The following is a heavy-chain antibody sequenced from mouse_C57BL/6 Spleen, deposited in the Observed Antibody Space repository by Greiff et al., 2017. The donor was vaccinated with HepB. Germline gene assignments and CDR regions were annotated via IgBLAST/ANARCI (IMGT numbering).Heavy chain of an antibody. V-gene: IGHV1-69*01. CDR3: ARSEDYDTFAY. D-gene: IGHD2-4*01. CDR1: GYTFTSYW. CDR2: IDPSDSYT. J-gene: IGHJ3*01. Sequence: VQLQQPGAELVMPGASVKLSCKASGYTFTSYWMHWVKQRPGQGLEWIGEIDPSDSYTNYNQKFKGKSTLTVDKSSSTAYMQLSSLTSEDSAVYYCARSEDYDTFAYWGQGTLVTVSA.